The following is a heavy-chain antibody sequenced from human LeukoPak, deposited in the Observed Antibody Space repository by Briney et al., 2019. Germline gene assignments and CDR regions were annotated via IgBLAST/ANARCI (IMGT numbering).Heavy chain of an antibody. CDR1: GYSFTNYW. V-gene: IGHV5-51*01. D-gene: IGHD3-22*01. Sequence: GESLKISCKGSGYSFTNYWIAWVRQMPGKGLEWMVVIYPGDSDTRYSPSFQGQVIISADKSIGTAYLQWSSLKASDTDLYYCARQPDTGYYDSSGYSTVDYWGQGTLVTVSS. CDR2: IYPGDSDT. J-gene: IGHJ4*02. CDR3: ARQPDTGYYDSSGYSTVDY.